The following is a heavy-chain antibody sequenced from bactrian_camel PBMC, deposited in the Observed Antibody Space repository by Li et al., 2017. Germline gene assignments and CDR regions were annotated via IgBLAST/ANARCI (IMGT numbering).Heavy chain of an antibody. Sequence: HVQLVESGGGSVQAGGSLTLSCVASGYPWNHRCLGWFRQAPGKEREGVASVLTTDGNTYTYYTGSVKGRFTISEDKAKNTLTLQMNSLKPEDTAMYYCAADRRPVGAGIEYCAPLKRYGYRGQGTQVTVS. V-gene: IGHV3S63*01. D-gene: IGHD6*01. CDR3: AADRRPVGAGIEYCAPLKRYGY. CDR1: GYPWNHRC. J-gene: IGHJ4*01. CDR2: VLTTDGNTYT.